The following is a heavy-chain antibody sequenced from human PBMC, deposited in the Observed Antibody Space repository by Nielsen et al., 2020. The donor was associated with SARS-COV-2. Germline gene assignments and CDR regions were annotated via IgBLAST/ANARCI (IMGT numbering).Heavy chain of an antibody. CDR2: IYYSGST. D-gene: IGHD4-17*01. CDR3: ARQILQDGDYLWFDP. CDR1: GGSISSSSYY. V-gene: IGHV4-39*01. Sequence: SETLSLTCTVSGGSISSSSYYWGWIRQPPGKGLEWIGSIYYSGSTYYNPSLKSRVTISVDTSKNQFCLKLSSVTAADTAVYYCARQILQDGDYLWFDPWGQGTLVTVSS. J-gene: IGHJ5*02.